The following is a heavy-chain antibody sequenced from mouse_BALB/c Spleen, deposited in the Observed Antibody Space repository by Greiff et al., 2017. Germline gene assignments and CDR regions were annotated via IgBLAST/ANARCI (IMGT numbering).Heavy chain of an antibody. CDR3: ARGSSTGTGWYFDV. V-gene: IGHV7-1*02. CDR2: SRNKANDYTT. D-gene: IGHD4-1*02. Sequence: EVNVVESGGGLVQPGGSLRLSCATSGFTFSDFYMEWVRQPPGKRLEWIAASRNKANDYTTEYSASVKGRFIVSRDTSQSILYLQMNALRAEDTAIYYCARGSSTGTGWYFDVWGAGTTVTVSS. J-gene: IGHJ1*01. CDR1: GFTFSDFY.